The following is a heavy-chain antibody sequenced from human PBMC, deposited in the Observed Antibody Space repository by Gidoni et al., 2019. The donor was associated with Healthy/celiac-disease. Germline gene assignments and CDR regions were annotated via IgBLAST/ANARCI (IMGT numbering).Heavy chain of an antibody. CDR3: TTEDSSGYFSFDY. J-gene: IGHJ4*02. V-gene: IGHV3-15*01. Sequence: EVQLVESGGGLVKPGGSLRLSCAASGFTFSNAWMSWVRQAPGKGLEWVGRIKSKTDGGTTDYAAPVKGRFTISRDDSKNTLYLQMNSLKTEDTAVYYCTTEDSSGYFSFDYWGQGTLVTVSS. D-gene: IGHD3-22*01. CDR1: GFTFSNAW. CDR2: IKSKTDGGTT.